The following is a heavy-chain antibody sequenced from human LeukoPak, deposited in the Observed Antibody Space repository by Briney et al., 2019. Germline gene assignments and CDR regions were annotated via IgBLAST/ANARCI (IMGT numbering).Heavy chain of an antibody. J-gene: IGHJ4*02. V-gene: IGHV3-7*01. CDR2: IKQDGSEK. CDR3: ARVGVSKLSYYFDY. Sequence: GGSLRLSCAASGFTFSSYWMSWVRQAPGKGLEWVANIKQDGSEKYYVDSVKGRFTISRDNAKNSLYLQMNSLRAEDTAVYYCARVGVSKLSYYFDYRGQGTLVTVSS. D-gene: IGHD5-18*01. CDR1: GFTFSSYW.